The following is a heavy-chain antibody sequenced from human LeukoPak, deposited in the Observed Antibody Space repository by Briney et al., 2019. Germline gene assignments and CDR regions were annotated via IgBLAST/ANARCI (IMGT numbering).Heavy chain of an antibody. J-gene: IGHJ4*02. CDR2: IKPDGSDK. V-gene: IGHV3-7*02. CDR3: ATGGTSGY. CDR1: GFTFSGCW. Sequence: PGGSLRLSCAASGFTFSGCWMSWVRQAPGRGLEWVANIKPDGSDKYYVDSVKGRFTISRDNAKNSLYLQMNSLRAEDTAVYYCATGGTSGYWGQGTLVTVSS.